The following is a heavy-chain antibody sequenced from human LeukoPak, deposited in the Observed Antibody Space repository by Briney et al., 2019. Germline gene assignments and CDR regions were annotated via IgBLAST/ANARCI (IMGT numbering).Heavy chain of an antibody. V-gene: IGHV4-39*01. CDR2: IYSSGST. CDR1: GASISGSNDY. Sequence: SETLSLTCAVSGASISGSNDYWGWIRQPPGKGVEWIGNIYSSGSTYYNASLQSRVTISIDTSKNQFSLRLNSVTAADTAMYYCAKSGGYGRIDYWGQGTRVTVSS. D-gene: IGHD1-26*01. CDR3: AKSGGYGRIDY. J-gene: IGHJ4*02.